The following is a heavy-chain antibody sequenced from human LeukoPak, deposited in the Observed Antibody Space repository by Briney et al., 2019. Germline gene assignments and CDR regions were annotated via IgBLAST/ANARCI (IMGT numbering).Heavy chain of an antibody. J-gene: IGHJ3*02. V-gene: IGHV3-15*01. CDR2: IKSKTGGGTT. CDR1: GFTFSNAW. CDR3: TTDRDYYGSGSYDDAFDI. Sequence: GGSLRLSCAASGFTFSNAWMSWVRQAPGKGLEWVGRIKSKTGGGTTDYAAPVKGRFTISRDDSKNTLYLQMNSLKTEDTAVYYCTTDRDYYGSGSYDDAFDIWGQGTMVTVSS. D-gene: IGHD3-10*01.